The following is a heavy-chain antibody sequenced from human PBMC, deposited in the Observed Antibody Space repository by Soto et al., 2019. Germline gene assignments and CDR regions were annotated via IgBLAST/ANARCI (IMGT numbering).Heavy chain of an antibody. CDR1: GYSFKTFS. CDR3: ARGARGGSQFYGMDV. Sequence: PGESLKISCVGSGYSFKTFSVAWVRQLPGKGLEWMGIFYPGDSDTRYSPSFQGQVTISDDKSICTAYLQWNSLKASDTAIYYCARGARGGSQFYGMDVWGQGTTVTVSS. CDR2: FYPGDSDT. J-gene: IGHJ6*02. V-gene: IGHV5-51*01. D-gene: IGHD1-26*01.